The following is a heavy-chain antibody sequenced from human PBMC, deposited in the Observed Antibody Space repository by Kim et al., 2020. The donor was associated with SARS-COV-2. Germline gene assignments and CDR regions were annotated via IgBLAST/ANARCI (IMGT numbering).Heavy chain of an antibody. V-gene: IGHV4-31*03. CDR3: ARGGIRSSTSRVGFSFDY. CDR1: GGSISSGGYY. D-gene: IGHD2-2*01. Sequence: SETLSLTCTVSGGSISSGGYYWSWIRQHPGKGLEWIGYIYYSGSTYYNPSLKSRVTISVDTSKNQFSLKLSSVTAADTAVYYCARGGIRSSTSRVGFSFDYWGQGTLVTVSS. CDR2: IYYSGST. J-gene: IGHJ4*02.